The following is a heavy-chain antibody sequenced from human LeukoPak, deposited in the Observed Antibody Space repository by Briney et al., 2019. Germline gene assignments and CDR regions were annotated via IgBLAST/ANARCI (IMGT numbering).Heavy chain of an antibody. CDR3: ARVRDWYFYL. Sequence: GESLRLSCVASGFTFATDAIHWVGQAPGKRLEFVSAISNNGDKTYYANSVKGRFTISRDNSKNTLYLQMGSLRAEDMAVYYCARVRDWYFYLWGRGTLVTVSS. CDR1: GFTFATDA. J-gene: IGHJ2*01. V-gene: IGHV3-64*01. CDR2: ISNNGDKT.